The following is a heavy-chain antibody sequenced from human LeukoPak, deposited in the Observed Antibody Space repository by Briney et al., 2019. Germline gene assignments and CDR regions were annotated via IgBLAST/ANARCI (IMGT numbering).Heavy chain of an antibody. D-gene: IGHD3-3*01. CDR1: GGSFSGYY. CDR2: INHSGST. J-gene: IGHJ6*03. Sequence: SETLSLTCAVYGGSFSGYYWSWIRQPPGKGQEWIGEINHSGSTNYNPSLKSRVTISVDTSKNQFSLKLSSVTAADTAVYYCARGFADDFWSGYGYYYYYYMDVWGKGTTVTVSS. V-gene: IGHV4-34*01. CDR3: ARGFADDFWSGYGYYYYYYMDV.